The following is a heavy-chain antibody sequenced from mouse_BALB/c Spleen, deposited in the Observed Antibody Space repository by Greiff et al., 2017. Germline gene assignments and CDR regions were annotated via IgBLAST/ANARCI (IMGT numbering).Heavy chain of an antibody. Sequence: QVQLKESGPELVRPGVSVKISCKGSSYTFTDSAMHWVKQSHAKSLEWIGVISTYYGNTNYNQKFKGKATMTVDKSSSTAYMELARLTSEDSAVYYCAREGLHYLDYWGQGTTLTVSS. V-gene: IGHV1-67*01. CDR3: AREGLHYLDY. J-gene: IGHJ2*01. D-gene: IGHD6-2*01. CDR1: SYTFTDSA. CDR2: ISTYYGNT.